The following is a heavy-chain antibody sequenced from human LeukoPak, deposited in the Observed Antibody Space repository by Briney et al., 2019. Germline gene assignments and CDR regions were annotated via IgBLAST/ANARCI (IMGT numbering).Heavy chain of an antibody. Sequence: SETLSLTCTVSGGSISSGGYYWSWLRQHPGKGLEWIGYIYYSGSTYYNPSLKSRVTISVDTSKNQFSLKLSSVTAADTAVYYCARDSSGYSSYDYWGQGTLVTVSS. J-gene: IGHJ4*02. CDR2: IYYSGST. CDR1: GGSISSGGYY. V-gene: IGHV4-31*03. CDR3: ARDSSGYSSYDY. D-gene: IGHD3-22*01.